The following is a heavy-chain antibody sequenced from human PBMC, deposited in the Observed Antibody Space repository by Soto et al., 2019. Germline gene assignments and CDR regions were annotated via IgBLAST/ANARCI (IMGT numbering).Heavy chain of an antibody. D-gene: IGHD6-19*01. J-gene: IGHJ4*02. V-gene: IGHV3-43*01. CDR2: ISWDGGST. CDR3: ALAVAGTKGPFDY. CDR1: GFTFDDYT. Sequence: LSLTCAASGFTFDDYTMHWVRQAPGKGLEWVSLISWDGGSTYYADSVKGRFTISRDNSKNSLYLQMNSLRTEDTALYYCALAVAGTKGPFDYWGQGTLVTVSS.